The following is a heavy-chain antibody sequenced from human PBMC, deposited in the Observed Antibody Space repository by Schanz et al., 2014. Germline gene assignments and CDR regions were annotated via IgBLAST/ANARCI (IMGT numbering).Heavy chain of an antibody. V-gene: IGHV3-21*04. CDR1: RFTVTNAW. CDR3: ARWFLIRGVILDS. J-gene: IGHJ4*02. D-gene: IGHD3-10*01. Sequence: EAHLVESGGGLVKPGGSLTLSCAASRFTVTNAWMSWVRQAPGKGLEWVSSISSRSSHIYYADSVKGRFTVSRDNAKNSVYLQMNSLRAEDTAVYYCARWFLIRGVILDSWGQGTLVTVSS. CDR2: ISSRSSHI.